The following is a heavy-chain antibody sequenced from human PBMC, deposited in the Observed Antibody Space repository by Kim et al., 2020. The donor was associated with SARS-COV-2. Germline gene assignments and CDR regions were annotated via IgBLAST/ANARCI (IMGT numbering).Heavy chain of an antibody. CDR3: ARGAGSSTRLLYYYYGMDV. D-gene: IGHD2-2*01. V-gene: IGHV1-69*13. CDR2: IIPIFGTA. J-gene: IGHJ6*02. CDR1: GGTFSSYA. Sequence: SVKVSCKASGGTFSSYAISWVRQAPGQGLEWMGGIIPIFGTANYAQKFQGRVTITADESTSTADMELSSLRSEDTAVYYCARGAGSSTRLLYYYYGMDVWGQGTTVTVSS.